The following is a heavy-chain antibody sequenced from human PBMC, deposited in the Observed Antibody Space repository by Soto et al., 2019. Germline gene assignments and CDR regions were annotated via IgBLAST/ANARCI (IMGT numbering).Heavy chain of an antibody. J-gene: IGHJ5*02. CDR1: GFTLSSYW. CDR2: TNTDGSST. CDR3: ASFTQWLAPNLFYP. Sequence: GGTLRICCAASGFTLSSYWMHWVRQAPGKGLVWISRTNTDGSSTSYEDSVKGRITISRDNAKNTLYLQMNSLRAEDTAVYYCASFTQWLAPNLFYPWGQGTLDTVSS. D-gene: IGHD6-19*01. V-gene: IGHV3-74*01.